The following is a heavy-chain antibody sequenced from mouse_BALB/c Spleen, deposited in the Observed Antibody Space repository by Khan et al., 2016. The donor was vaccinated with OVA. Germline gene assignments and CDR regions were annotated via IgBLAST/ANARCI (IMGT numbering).Heavy chain of an antibody. CDR2: INSGSSTI. CDR1: GFTFSSFG. D-gene: IGHD4-1*01. V-gene: IGHV5-17*02. J-gene: IGHJ2*01. Sequence: EVKLVESGGGLVQPGGSRKLSCAASGFTFSSFGMHWVRQAPEKGLEWVAYINSGSSTIYYADPVKGRFTISRDNPKNTLFLQMTSLRSEDTAMYYCARGNWAYWGQGTTLTVPS. CDR3: ARGNWAY.